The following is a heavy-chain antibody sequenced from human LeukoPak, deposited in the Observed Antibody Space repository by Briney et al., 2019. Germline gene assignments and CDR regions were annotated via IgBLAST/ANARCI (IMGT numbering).Heavy chain of an antibody. J-gene: IGHJ4*02. Sequence: HPGGSLRLSCAASGFTFSSYWMSWVRQAPGKGLEWVANIKQDGSEKYYVDSVKGRFTISRDNAKNSLYLQMNSLRAEDTAVYYCARDLARADRERINWGQGTLVTVSS. CDR3: ARDLARADRERIN. CDR1: GFTFSSYW. CDR2: IKQDGSEK. V-gene: IGHV3-7*01. D-gene: IGHD1-1*01.